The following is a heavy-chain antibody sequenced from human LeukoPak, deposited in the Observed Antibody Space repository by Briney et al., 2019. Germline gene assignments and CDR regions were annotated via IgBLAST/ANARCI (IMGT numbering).Heavy chain of an antibody. CDR2: IRNKANGGTA. V-gene: IGHV3-49*04. J-gene: IGHJ4*02. CDR3: SRAYSTGWLGINDY. Sequence: GGSLRLSCTASGFTFSDNAMTWVRQAPGKGLEWVGFIRNKANGGTADYAASVKDRFTISRDDSKTIAYLQMNSLKTEDTAVYFCSRAYSTGWLGINDYWGQGALVTVSS. CDR1: GFTFSDNA. D-gene: IGHD6-19*01.